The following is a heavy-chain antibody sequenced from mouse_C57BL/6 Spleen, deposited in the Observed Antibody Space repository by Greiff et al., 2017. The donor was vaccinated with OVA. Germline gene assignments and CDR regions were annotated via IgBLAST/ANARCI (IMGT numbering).Heavy chain of an antibody. CDR3: TGQIYDGYPFAY. J-gene: IGHJ3*01. Sequence: DVKLVESGGGLVQPGGSMKLSCAASGFTFSDAWMDWVRQSPEKGLEWVAEIRNKANNHAKYYAESVKGRFTISRDDSKSSVYLQMHSFRAEDTGIYDCTGQIYDGYPFAYWGQGTLVTVSA. V-gene: IGHV6-6*01. D-gene: IGHD2-3*01. CDR2: IRNKANNHAK. CDR1: GFTFSDAW.